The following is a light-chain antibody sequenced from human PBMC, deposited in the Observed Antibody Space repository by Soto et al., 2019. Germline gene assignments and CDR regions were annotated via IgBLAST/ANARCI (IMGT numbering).Light chain of an antibody. V-gene: IGLV2-11*01. J-gene: IGLJ1*01. CDR1: SSDVGGYNS. Sequence: QSALTQPRSVSGSPGQSVTISCTGSSSDVGGYNSVSWYQQRPGKAPKLIIYDVSERPSGVPDRFSGSKSGNTASLIISGLQAEDEADYYCCSFAGKYTPYVFGTGTKLTVL. CDR3: CSFAGKYTPYV. CDR2: DVS.